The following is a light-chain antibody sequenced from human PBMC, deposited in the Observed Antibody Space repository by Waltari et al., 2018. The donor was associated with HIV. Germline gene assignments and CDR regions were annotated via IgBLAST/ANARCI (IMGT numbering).Light chain of an antibody. CDR2: WAS. CDR1: QSVLYSSNNKNY. CDR3: QQYYSTPWT. Sequence: DIVMTQSPDSLAVSLGERATMNCKSSQSVLYSSNNKNYLAWYQQKPGQPPKLLIYWASTRESGVPDRFSGSGSGTDFTLTIGSLQAEDVAVYYCQQYYSTPWTFGQGTKVEIK. J-gene: IGKJ1*01. V-gene: IGKV4-1*01.